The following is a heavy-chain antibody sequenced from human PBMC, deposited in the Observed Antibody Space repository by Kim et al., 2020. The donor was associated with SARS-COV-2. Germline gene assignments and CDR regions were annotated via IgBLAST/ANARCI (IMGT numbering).Heavy chain of an antibody. V-gene: IGHV3-23*01. Sequence: DSVKGRFTISRDNSKNTLYLQMNSLRAEDTAVYYCAKAGTTMIVVVPNDYWGQGTLVTVSS. J-gene: IGHJ4*02. CDR3: AKAGTTMIVVVPNDY. D-gene: IGHD3-22*01.